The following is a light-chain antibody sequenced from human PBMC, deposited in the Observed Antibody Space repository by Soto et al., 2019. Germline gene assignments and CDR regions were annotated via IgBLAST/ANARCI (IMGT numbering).Light chain of an antibody. J-gene: IGKJ4*02. Sequence: EILMTQSPATLSVSPGERVILSCRASQSVGSTLAWYQQKPGQAPRLLIRGASNRATGVPARFSGSGSGTEFTLTISSLQSEDFAVYYCQQYSTSLTFGGGTTLEIK. CDR1: QSVGST. V-gene: IGKV3-15*01. CDR2: GAS. CDR3: QQYSTSLT.